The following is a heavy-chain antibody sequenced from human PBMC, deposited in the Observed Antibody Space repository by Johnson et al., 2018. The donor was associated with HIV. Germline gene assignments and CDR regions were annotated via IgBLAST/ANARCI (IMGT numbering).Heavy chain of an antibody. CDR3: TSVSSGWYGGAFDI. Sequence: VHLVESGGGLVKPGGSLTLSCAASGFTFSNACMSWVRQAPGKGLEWVGRIKTKTDGGTTDYPAPVKGRFTISRDDSKNTLYLQMNSLKIEDTAVYYCTSVSSGWYGGAFDIWGQGTMVTVSS. V-gene: IGHV3-15*01. CDR2: IKTKTDGGTT. J-gene: IGHJ3*02. CDR1: GFTFSNAC. D-gene: IGHD6-19*01.